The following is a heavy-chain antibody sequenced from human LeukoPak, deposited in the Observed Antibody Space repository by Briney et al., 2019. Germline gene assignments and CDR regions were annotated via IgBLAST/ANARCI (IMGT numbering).Heavy chain of an antibody. CDR2: INHKEST. J-gene: IGHJ6*03. CDR1: GGSFSCYY. V-gene: IGHV4-34*01. Sequence: PSETLSLTCAVYGGSFSCYYWSWIRQPPGKGLEWIGEINHKESTNYSPSLKSRVTISIDTSKNQFSLKLSSVTAADTAVYYCARGMVRGFINTSYYSYYMDVWGEGATVTVSS. D-gene: IGHD3-10*01. CDR3: ARGMVRGFINTSYYSYYMDV.